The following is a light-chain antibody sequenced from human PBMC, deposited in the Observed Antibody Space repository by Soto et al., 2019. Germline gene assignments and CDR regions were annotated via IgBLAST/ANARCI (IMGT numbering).Light chain of an antibody. CDR2: GNN. CDR3: QSYDSSLSGVV. Sequence: QSVLTQPPSVSGAPGQRVTISCTGSSTNFGAGYDVHWYQQFPGTAPKLLIYGNNNRPSGVPDRFSGSKSGTSASLAITGLQAEDEADYYCQSYDSSLSGVVFGGGTKLTVL. CDR1: STNFGAGYD. J-gene: IGLJ2*01. V-gene: IGLV1-40*01.